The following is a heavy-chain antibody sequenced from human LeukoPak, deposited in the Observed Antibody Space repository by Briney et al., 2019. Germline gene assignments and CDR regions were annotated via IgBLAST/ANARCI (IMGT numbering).Heavy chain of an antibody. CDR3: ARLSGGIHDY. J-gene: IGHJ4*02. D-gene: IGHD4-23*01. Sequence: ASETLSLTCTVSGGSISSYYWSWIRQPPGKGLEWIAFFYYSGSTNYNPSLKSRVTISVDTSKNQFSLKLSSVTAADTAVYYCARLSGGIHDYWGQGTLVTVSS. V-gene: IGHV4-59*08. CDR2: FYYSGST. CDR1: GGSISSYY.